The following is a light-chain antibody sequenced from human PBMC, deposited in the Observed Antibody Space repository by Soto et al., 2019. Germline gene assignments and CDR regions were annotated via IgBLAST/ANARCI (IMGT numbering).Light chain of an antibody. J-gene: IGLJ2*01. CDR2: GNS. Sequence: QSVLTQPPSVSGAPGQRVTISCTGSSSNIGAGYDVHWYQQLPGTAPKLLIYGNSNRPSGVPDRFSGSKSGTSVSLAITGLQAEDEADYYCQSYDSSLIGVFGRGTQLTVL. V-gene: IGLV1-40*01. CDR1: SSNIGAGYD. CDR3: QSYDSSLIGV.